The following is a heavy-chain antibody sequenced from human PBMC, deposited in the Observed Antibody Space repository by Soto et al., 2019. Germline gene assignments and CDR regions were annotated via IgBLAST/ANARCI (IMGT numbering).Heavy chain of an antibody. CDR3: VRRVSGNYDY. V-gene: IGHV3-64*01. Sequence: EVQLAESGGGMVQPGGSLRLSCVASGFTFSSYDMHWVRQAPGKGLEYVSSLSSNGGTTYYGNSVKGRFTISRDKSKNTLYLQMGSLRAEDIAVYYCVRRVSGNYDYWGQGTLVTVSS. D-gene: IGHD1-7*01. CDR1: GFTFSSYD. J-gene: IGHJ4*02. CDR2: LSSNGGTT.